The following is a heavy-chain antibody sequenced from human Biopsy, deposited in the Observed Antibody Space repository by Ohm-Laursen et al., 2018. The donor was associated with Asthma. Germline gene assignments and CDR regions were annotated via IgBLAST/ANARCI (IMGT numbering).Heavy chain of an antibody. V-gene: IGHV3-30*18. J-gene: IGHJ4*02. Sequence: SSLRLSCSASGFTFSNYGMHWVRQAPGKGLDWVAVISSDGSNKNYTDSVKGRFTISRDNSRNTLHLQMNSLRAEDTAVYYCAKDVFPGWELRRGPDYWGQGTLVTVSS. CDR2: ISSDGSNK. D-gene: IGHD1-26*01. CDR3: AKDVFPGWELRRGPDY. CDR1: GFTFSNYG.